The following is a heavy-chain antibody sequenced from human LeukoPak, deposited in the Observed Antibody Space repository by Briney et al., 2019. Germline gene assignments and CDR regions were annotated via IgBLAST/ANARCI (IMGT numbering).Heavy chain of an antibody. J-gene: IGHJ4*02. CDR1: GFTFSSYA. V-gene: IGHV3-64*04. D-gene: IGHD6-19*01. Sequence: GGSLRLSCADSGFTFSSYAMHWVRQAPGKGLEYVSAISSNGAVTYYADSVKGRFTISRDNSKNTLYLQMNSLRAEDTAVYYCAKARYPAGWHHFDYCGQGTLVTDSS. CDR3: AKARYPAGWHHFDY. CDR2: ISSNGAVT.